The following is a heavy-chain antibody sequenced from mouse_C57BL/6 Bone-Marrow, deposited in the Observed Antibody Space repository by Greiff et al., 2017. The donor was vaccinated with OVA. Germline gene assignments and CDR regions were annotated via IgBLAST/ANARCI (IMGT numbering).Heavy chain of an antibody. J-gene: IGHJ4*01. Sequence: QVHVKQSGAELVKPGASVKISCKASGYAFSSYWMNWVKQRPGKGLEWIGQIYPGDGDTNYNGKFKGKATLTADKSSSTAYMQLSSLTSEDSAVYFCARPGFTTVVATDAMDYWGQGTSVTVSS. CDR3: ARPGFTTVVATDAMDY. V-gene: IGHV1-80*01. CDR2: IYPGDGDT. D-gene: IGHD1-1*01. CDR1: GYAFSSYW.